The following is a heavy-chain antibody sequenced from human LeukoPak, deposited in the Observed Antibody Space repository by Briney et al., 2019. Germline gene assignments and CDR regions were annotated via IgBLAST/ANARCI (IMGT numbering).Heavy chain of an antibody. J-gene: IGHJ5*02. CDR2: IYYSGTT. CDR3: ARDLTS. CDR1: GGSVSSGVYY. Sequence: PSQTLSLTCTVSGGSVSSGVYYWSWIRQLPGKGLEWIGYIYYSGTTYYNPSLKSRVTISIDTSENQFSLRLTSVTAADTAVYYCARDLTSWGQGTLVTVSS. D-gene: IGHD3-9*01. V-gene: IGHV4-31*03.